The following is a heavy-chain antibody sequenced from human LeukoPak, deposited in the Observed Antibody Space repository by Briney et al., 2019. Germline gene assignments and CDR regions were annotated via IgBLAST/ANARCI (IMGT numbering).Heavy chain of an antibody. Sequence: TGGSLRLSCAASGFTFSSYAMSWVRQAPGKGLEWVSAISGSGGSTYYADSVKGRFTISRDNSKNTLYLQMNSLRAEDTAVYYCAKDRTYYGYYYYMDVWGKGTTVTVSS. CDR3: AKDRTYYGYYYYMDV. CDR1: GFTFSSYA. D-gene: IGHD3-3*01. J-gene: IGHJ6*03. V-gene: IGHV3-23*01. CDR2: ISGSGGST.